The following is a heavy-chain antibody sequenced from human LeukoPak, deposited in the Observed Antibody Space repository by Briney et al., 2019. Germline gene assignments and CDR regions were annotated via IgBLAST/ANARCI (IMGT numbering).Heavy chain of an antibody. Sequence: ASVKVSCKASGYTFTSYYMHWVRQAPGQGLEWMGIINPSGGSTSYAQKFQGRVTMTRDTSTSTVYMELSSLRSEDTAVYYCARVSWFGSGSYYNRIYMDVWGKGTTVTVSS. CDR2: INPSGGST. CDR1: GYTFTSYY. CDR3: ARVSWFGSGSYYNRIYMDV. V-gene: IGHV1-46*01. J-gene: IGHJ6*03. D-gene: IGHD3-10*01.